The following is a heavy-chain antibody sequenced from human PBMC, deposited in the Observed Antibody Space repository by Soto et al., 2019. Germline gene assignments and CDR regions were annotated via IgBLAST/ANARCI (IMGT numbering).Heavy chain of an antibody. CDR3: ARFEGTRTTNFYHYMDV. CDR2: IIPKLGIT. J-gene: IGHJ6*03. Sequence: VQLVQSGAEVKRPGSSVKVSCKAPVGTFSDYNIAWVRQARGQGLEWMGRIIPKLGITNYAHKFQDRVRITADKATSTAYMELTSLRYEDTAVDSCARFEGTRTTNFYHYMDVWGEGTAVTVS. D-gene: IGHD2-8*01. CDR1: VGTFSDYN. V-gene: IGHV1-69*02.